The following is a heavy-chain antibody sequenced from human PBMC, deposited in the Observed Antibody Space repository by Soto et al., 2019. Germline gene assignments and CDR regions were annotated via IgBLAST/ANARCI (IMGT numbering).Heavy chain of an antibody. Sequence: TGGSLRLSCAASGFTFSSYAMSWVRQAPGKGLEWVSAISGSGGSTYYADSVKGRFTISRDNSKNTLYLQMNSLRAEDTAVYYCAKDRTGGYSFIDYWGQGTLVTVSS. J-gene: IGHJ4*02. V-gene: IGHV3-23*01. CDR2: ISGSGGST. CDR3: AKDRTGGYSFIDY. CDR1: GFTFSSYA. D-gene: IGHD5-18*01.